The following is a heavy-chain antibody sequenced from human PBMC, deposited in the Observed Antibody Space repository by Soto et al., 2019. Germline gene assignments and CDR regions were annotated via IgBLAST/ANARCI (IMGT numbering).Heavy chain of an antibody. CDR2: ISGRSNTI. V-gene: IGHV3-48*01. D-gene: IGHD3-22*01. CDR1: GFTFSGYN. CDR3: AREGDGSGFFSDF. J-gene: IGHJ4*02. Sequence: GGSLRLSCVASGFTFSGYNMKWVRQAPGKGLEWVSFISGRSNTIYYADSVKGRFTISRDNAKNSLYLLMNSLRAEDTAVYYCAREGDGSGFFSDFWGQGTLVTVSS.